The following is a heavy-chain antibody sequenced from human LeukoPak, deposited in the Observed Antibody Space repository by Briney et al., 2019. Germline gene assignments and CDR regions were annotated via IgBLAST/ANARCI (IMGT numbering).Heavy chain of an antibody. CDR1: GFTFTTFW. V-gene: IGHV3-7*01. CDR2: INYDGSAK. CDR3: TTGWDSSGPAHF. D-gene: IGHD6-19*01. J-gene: IGHJ4*02. Sequence: TGGSLSLSCVVSGFTFTTFWMSWVRQAPGKGLEWVANINYDGSAKYYVDSVRRGSTITRDNANNSLSLQLNSLRDEDTGVYYCTTGWDSSGPAHFWGQGTLVTVPS.